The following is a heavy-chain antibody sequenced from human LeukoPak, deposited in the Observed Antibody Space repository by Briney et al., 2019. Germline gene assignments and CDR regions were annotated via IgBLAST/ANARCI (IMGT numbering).Heavy chain of an antibody. CDR3: AVGNYDFWSDEKYYFDY. J-gene: IGHJ4*02. V-gene: IGHV4-39*07. D-gene: IGHD3-3*01. Sequence: PSETLSLTCTVSGGSISSSSYYWGWIRQPPGKGLEWIGSIYYSGSTYYNPSLKSRVTISVDTSKNQFSLKLSSVTAADTAVYYCAVGNYDFWSDEKYYFDYWGQGTLVTVSS. CDR2: IYYSGST. CDR1: GGSISSSSYY.